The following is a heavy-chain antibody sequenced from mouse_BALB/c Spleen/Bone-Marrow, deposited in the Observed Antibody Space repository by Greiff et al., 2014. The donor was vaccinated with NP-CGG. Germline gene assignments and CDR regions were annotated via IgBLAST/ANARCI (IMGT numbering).Heavy chain of an antibody. D-gene: IGHD2-12*01. CDR2: IWRGGST. CDR1: GFSLTTYG. J-gene: IGHJ4*01. V-gene: IGHV2-5-1*01. Sequence: VKLEESGPSLVQPSQSLSITCTVSGFSLTTYGVHWVRQSPGKGLEWLGVIWRGGSTDYNAAFMSRLSITKDNSKSQVFFKMNSLQADDTAIYYCARYLGGTMDYWGQGTSVTVSS. CDR3: ARYLGGTMDY.